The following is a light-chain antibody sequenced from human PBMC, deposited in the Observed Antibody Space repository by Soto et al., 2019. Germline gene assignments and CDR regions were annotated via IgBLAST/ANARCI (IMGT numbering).Light chain of an antibody. CDR1: QDISNY. Sequence: DIPMTQSPSALSASVGDRVDITCQASQDISNYINEYQHKPGKAPKLLIYDASNLETGVRSRCSRSGSETDFTFTIKSLQPEDIATYYCQPYDNLSSILFGRGRRMAIK. V-gene: IGKV1-33*01. J-gene: IGKJ5*01. CDR3: QPYDNLSSIL. CDR2: DAS.